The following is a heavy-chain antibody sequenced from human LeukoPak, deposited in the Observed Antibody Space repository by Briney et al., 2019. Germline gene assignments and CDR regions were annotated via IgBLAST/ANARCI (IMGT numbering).Heavy chain of an antibody. CDR3: ATESGSYSNDAFDI. CDR2: FDPEDGET. Sequence: ASVKVSCKVSGYTLTELSMHWVRQAPGKGLEWMGGFDPEDGETIYAQKFQGRVTMTEDTSTDTAYMELSSLRSEDTAVYYCATESGSYSNDAFDIWGQGTMVTVSS. D-gene: IGHD1-26*01. V-gene: IGHV1-24*01. CDR1: GYTLTELS. J-gene: IGHJ3*02.